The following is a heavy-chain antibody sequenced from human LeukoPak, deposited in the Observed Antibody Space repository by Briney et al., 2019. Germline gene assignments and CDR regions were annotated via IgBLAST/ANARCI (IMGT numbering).Heavy chain of an antibody. CDR3: ARVGYYDGSGYLDY. Sequence: ASVKVSCKASGYTFTGFYIHWVRQAPGQGLEWMGRINPNSGDTNYAQKFLARVTITRDTSISTAFMELTRLRSDDTAVYYCARVGYYDGSGYLDYWGQGTLVPVSS. D-gene: IGHD3-22*01. V-gene: IGHV1-2*06. J-gene: IGHJ4*02. CDR1: GYTFTGFY. CDR2: INPNSGDT.